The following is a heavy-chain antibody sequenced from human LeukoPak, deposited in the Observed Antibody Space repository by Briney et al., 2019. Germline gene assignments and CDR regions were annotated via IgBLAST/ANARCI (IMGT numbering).Heavy chain of an antibody. CDR1: GITLSNYG. CDR3: VRDYLGESGAGGP. Sequence: GGSLRLSCAVSGITLSNYGMSWVRQAPGKGLEWVSGISGSGGNTYYADSVKGRFTISRDNAKRSLYFQMNALGGDDTAVYYCVRDYLGESGAGGPWGQGTLVTVSS. V-gene: IGHV3-23*01. D-gene: IGHD3-10*01. CDR2: ISGSGGNT. J-gene: IGHJ5*02.